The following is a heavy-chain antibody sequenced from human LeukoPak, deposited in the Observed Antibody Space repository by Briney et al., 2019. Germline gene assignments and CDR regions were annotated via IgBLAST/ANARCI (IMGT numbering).Heavy chain of an antibody. Sequence: GGSLRLSCAASVFTFSSYSMNWVRQAPGKGLEWVSSISSSISYIYYADSVKGRFTISRDNAKNSLYLQMNSLKAEDTAVYYCARVKIVPGVLWAFDIWGQGTMVTVSS. CDR1: VFTFSSYS. D-gene: IGHD2-2*01. CDR3: ARVKIVPGVLWAFDI. J-gene: IGHJ3*02. CDR2: ISSSISYI. V-gene: IGHV3-21*01.